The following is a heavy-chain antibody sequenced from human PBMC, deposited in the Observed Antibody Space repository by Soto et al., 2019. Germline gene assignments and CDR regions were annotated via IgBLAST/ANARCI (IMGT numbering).Heavy chain of an antibody. D-gene: IGHD3-10*01. CDR1: GFTFSSYA. CDR3: AKDYYGSGSYLNYFDY. CDR2: ISGSGGST. Sequence: GGFLRLSCAASGFTFSSYAMSWVRQAPGKGLEWVSAISGSGGSTYYADSVKGRFTISRDNSKNTLYLQMNSLRAEDTAVYYCAKDYYGSGSYLNYFDYWGQGTLVTVSS. J-gene: IGHJ4*02. V-gene: IGHV3-23*01.